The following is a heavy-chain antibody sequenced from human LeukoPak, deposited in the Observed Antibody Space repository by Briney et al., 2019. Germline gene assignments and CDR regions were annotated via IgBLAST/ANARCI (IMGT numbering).Heavy chain of an antibody. Sequence: GGSLRLSCAASGFTFSAYGMHWVRQAPGRGLEWVANIKHDGSEKFYVDSVRGRFTISRDNAKNSLYLQLNSLRAEDTALYYCARITGIEAAGDYWGQGTLVTVSS. V-gene: IGHV3-7*04. CDR2: IKHDGSEK. D-gene: IGHD6-13*01. CDR3: ARITGIEAAGDY. J-gene: IGHJ4*02. CDR1: GFTFSAYG.